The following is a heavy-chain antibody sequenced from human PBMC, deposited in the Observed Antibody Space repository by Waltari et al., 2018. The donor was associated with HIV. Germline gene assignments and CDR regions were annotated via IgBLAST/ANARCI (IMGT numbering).Heavy chain of an antibody. CDR3: ARQANYYDSSGYLASGY. V-gene: IGHV5-51*01. CDR1: GYSFTSYW. CDR2: LLPAASDP. Sequence: EVQLVQSGAEVKKAGESLKISCKGSGYSFTSYWIGWVRQMPGKGLGWMGSLLPAASDPRYSPSFQGPVPISADKSITTAYLQWRSLKASDTAMYYCARQANYYDSSGYLASGYWGQGTLVTVSS. J-gene: IGHJ4*02. D-gene: IGHD3-22*01.